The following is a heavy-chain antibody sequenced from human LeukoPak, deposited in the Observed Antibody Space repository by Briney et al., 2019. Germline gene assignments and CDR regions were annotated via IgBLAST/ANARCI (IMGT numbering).Heavy chain of an antibody. CDR3: ARAVDYGDYSSRAFDI. CDR1: GGSISSYY. J-gene: IGHJ3*02. Sequence: SETLSLTCTVSGGSISSYYWSWIRQPPGKGLEWIGYIYYSGSTNYNPSLKSRVTISVDTSKNQFSLKLSSVTAADTAVYYCARAVDYGDYSSRAFDIWGQGTMVTVSS. CDR2: IYYSGST. D-gene: IGHD4-17*01. V-gene: IGHV4-59*01.